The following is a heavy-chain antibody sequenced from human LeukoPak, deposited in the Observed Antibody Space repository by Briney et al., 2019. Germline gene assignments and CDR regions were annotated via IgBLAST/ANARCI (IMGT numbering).Heavy chain of an antibody. J-gene: IGHJ4*02. CDR2: IYYSGST. CDR1: GGSISSGGYS. Sequence: SETLSLTCAVSGGSISSGGYSWSWIRQHPGKGLEWIGYIYYSGSTYYNPSLKSRVTISVDTSKNQFSLKLSSVTAADTAVYYCARAGSGSLDYWGQGTLVTVSS. D-gene: IGHD3-10*01. V-gene: IGHV4-31*11. CDR3: ARAGSGSLDY.